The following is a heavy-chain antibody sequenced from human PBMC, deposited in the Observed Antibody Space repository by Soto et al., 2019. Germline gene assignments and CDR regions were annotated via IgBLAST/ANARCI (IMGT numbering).Heavy chain of an antibody. J-gene: IGHJ4*02. V-gene: IGHV1-2*04. Sequence: QVQLVQSGAEVKKPGASVKVSCKASGYTFTGYYMHWGRQAPGQGLEWMGWINPNSGGTNYAQKFQGWVTMTRDTSISTAYMELSRLRSXXXXXXXCARGRDWNDXXXXYWGQG. CDR2: INPNSGGT. CDR1: GYTFTGYY. CDR3: ARGRDWNDXXXXY. D-gene: IGHD1-1*01.